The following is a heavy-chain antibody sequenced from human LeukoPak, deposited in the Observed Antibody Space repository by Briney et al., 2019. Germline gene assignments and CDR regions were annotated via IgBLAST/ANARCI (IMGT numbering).Heavy chain of an antibody. CDR3: ARTLLPAVKGAFDI. J-gene: IGHJ3*02. CDR2: INTGGTT. CDR1: GDSISSGSYY. Sequence: SETLSLTCTVSGDSISSGSYYWRWIRQPAGKRLEWIGRINTGGTTNYNPSLKSRVTISVDTSKNQFSLNLGSVSAADTAVYYCARTLLPAVKGAFDIWGQGTMVTVSS. D-gene: IGHD3-22*01. V-gene: IGHV4-61*02.